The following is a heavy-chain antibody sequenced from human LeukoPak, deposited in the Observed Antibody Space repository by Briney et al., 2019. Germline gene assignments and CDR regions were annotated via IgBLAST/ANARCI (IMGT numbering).Heavy chain of an antibody. CDR2: TSGSGDIR. J-gene: IGHJ1*01. Sequence: GGALRLSCAASGFTFKNYAMTWVRQAPGKGLDWVSRTSGSGDIRLYADSVKGRFTISRTNSENRLYQQMNSLRADDSGVYYCANYRSGGGGYFSGLEHWGQGTQVTVSS. CDR1: GFTFKNYA. D-gene: IGHD2-15*01. V-gene: IGHV3-23*01. CDR3: ANYRSGGGGYFSGLEH.